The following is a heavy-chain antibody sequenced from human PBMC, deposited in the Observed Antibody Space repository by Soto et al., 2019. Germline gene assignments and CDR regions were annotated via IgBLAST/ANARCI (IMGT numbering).Heavy chain of an antibody. J-gene: IGHJ4*02. Sequence: GGSLRLSCAVSGFIFSDSAIHWVCQAPGKGLEWVGRIRSKDNGYATGYAASVEGRFTISRDDSKNTAYLQMNSLKTEDTAIYYCNRRAGGDWGVYWGQGSLVTVSS. V-gene: IGHV3-73*01. CDR2: IRSKDNGYAT. D-gene: IGHD2-21*02. CDR1: GFIFSDSA. CDR3: NRRAGGDWGVY.